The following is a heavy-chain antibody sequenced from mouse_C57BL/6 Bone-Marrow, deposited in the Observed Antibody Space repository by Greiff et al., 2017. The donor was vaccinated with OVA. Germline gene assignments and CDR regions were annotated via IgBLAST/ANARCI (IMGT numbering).Heavy chain of an antibody. Sequence: QVQLQQSGPELVKPGASVKISCKASGYAFSSSWMNWVKQRPGKGLEWIGRIYPGDGDTNYNGKFKGKATLTADKSSSTAYMQLSSLTSEDSAVYFCARERLRQGYAMDYWGQGTSVTVSS. J-gene: IGHJ4*01. V-gene: IGHV1-82*01. D-gene: IGHD2-4*01. CDR1: GYAFSSSW. CDR2: IYPGDGDT. CDR3: ARERLRQGYAMDY.